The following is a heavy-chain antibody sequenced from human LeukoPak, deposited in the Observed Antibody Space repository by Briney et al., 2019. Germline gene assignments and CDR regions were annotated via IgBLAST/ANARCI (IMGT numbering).Heavy chain of an antibody. CDR1: GGSISSYY. Sequence: SETLSLTCTVSGGSISSYYWSWIRQPPGKGLEWIGYIYYSGSTNYNPSLKSRVTVSVDTSKNQFSLKLTSVTAADTAVYYCARSSRGAAAGFDYWGQGTLVAVSS. J-gene: IGHJ4*02. CDR2: IYYSGST. D-gene: IGHD6-13*01. CDR3: ARSSRGAAAGFDY. V-gene: IGHV4-59*01.